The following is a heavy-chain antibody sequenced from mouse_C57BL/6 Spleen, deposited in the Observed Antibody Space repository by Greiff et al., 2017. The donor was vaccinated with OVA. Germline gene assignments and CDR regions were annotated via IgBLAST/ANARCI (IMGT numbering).Heavy chain of an antibody. CDR2: IRNKANGYTT. D-gene: IGHD4-1*01. V-gene: IGHV7-3*01. CDR3: ARSLGRWYFDV. CDR1: GFTFTDYY. J-gene: IGHJ1*03. Sequence: DVHLVESGGGLVQPGGSLSLSCAASGFTFTDYYMSWVRQPPGKALEWLGFIRNKANGYTTEYSASVKGRFTISRDNSQSILYLQMNALRAEDSATYYCARSLGRWYFDVWGTGTTVTVSS.